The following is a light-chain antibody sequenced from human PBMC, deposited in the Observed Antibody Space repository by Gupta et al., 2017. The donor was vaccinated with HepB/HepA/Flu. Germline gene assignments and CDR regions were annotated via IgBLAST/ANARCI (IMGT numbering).Light chain of an antibody. J-gene: IGLJ3*02. CDR1: SSNIGSNS. V-gene: IGLV1-44*01. CDR2: SNI. CDR3: AAWDDSLNGWV. Sequence: QSVLTQPPSASGTPGQRVTISCSGGSSNIGSNSVLWYQQFPGTAPKLLMYSNIQRPSGVPDRFSGSKSGTSASLAISGLQAEDEADYHCAAWDDSLNGWVFGGGTKLTVL.